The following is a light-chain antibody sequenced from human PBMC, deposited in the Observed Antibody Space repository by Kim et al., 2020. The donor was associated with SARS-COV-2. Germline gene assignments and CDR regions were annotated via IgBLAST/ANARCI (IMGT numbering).Light chain of an antibody. J-gene: IGKJ2*01. Sequence: SPGERVTLPCRASQSIYRNLAWYQRKLGHSPRLLIYAASSRAAGIPARFSASGSGTDFTLTISSLESEDFAVYYCQQYHRWPYTFGQGTKLEI. CDR3: QQYHRWPYT. V-gene: IGKV3-15*01. CDR2: AAS. CDR1: QSIYRN.